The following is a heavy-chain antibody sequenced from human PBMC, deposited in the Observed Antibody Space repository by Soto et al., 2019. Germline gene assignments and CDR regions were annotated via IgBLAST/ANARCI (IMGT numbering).Heavy chain of an antibody. V-gene: IGHV4-59*01. CDR1: GGSISSYY. Sequence: SETLSLTCTVSGGSISSYYWSWIRQPPGERLEWIGYIYYSGSTNYNPSLKSRVTISVDTSKNQFSLKLSSVTAADTAVYYCARVSLPYYYDSSGYHRYYYYGMDVWGQGTTVTVSS. J-gene: IGHJ6*02. CDR3: ARVSLPYYYDSSGYHRYYYYGMDV. CDR2: IYYSGST. D-gene: IGHD3-22*01.